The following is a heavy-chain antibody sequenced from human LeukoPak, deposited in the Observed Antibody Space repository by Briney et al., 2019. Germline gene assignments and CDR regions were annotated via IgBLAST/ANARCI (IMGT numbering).Heavy chain of an antibody. J-gene: IGHJ3*02. Sequence: GESLKISCKGSGYSFTSYWIGWVRQMPGKGLEWMGIIYPGDSDTRYSPSFQGQVTISADKSISTAYLRWSSLKASDTAMYYCARLRRANYDSSGFYWEDAFDIWGQGTMVTVSS. CDR2: IYPGDSDT. D-gene: IGHD3-22*01. CDR1: GYSFTSYW. V-gene: IGHV5-51*01. CDR3: ARLRRANYDSSGFYWEDAFDI.